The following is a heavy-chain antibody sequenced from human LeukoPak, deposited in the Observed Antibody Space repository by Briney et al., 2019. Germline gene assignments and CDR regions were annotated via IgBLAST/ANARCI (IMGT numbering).Heavy chain of an antibody. V-gene: IGHV5-10-1*01. Sequence: GESLKISCKGSGYSFTSYWISWVRQVPGKGLEWIGRIDPSDSYTNYSPSFQGHVTISADKSISTAYLQWSSLKASDTAMYYCAVGYSGYDDYYGMDVWGQGTTVTVSS. CDR1: GYSFTSYW. CDR2: IDPSDSYT. CDR3: AVGYSGYDDYYGMDV. D-gene: IGHD5-12*01. J-gene: IGHJ6*02.